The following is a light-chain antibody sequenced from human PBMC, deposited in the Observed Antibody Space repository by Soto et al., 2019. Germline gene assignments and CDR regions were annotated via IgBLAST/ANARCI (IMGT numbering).Light chain of an antibody. CDR3: SSYAGNNIFYV. Sequence: QSALAQPPSASGSPGQSVTISCAGTSNDVGGYNFVSWYQQHPGKAPKLMIFEVSKRPSGVPDRFSGSKSGNTASLTVSGLHAEDEADYYCSSYAGNNIFYVFGTGTKLTVL. V-gene: IGLV2-8*01. CDR1: SNDVGGYNF. J-gene: IGLJ1*01. CDR2: EVS.